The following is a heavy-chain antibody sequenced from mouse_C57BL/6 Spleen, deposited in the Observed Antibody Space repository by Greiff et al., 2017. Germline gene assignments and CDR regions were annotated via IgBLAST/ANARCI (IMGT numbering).Heavy chain of an antibody. Sequence: VQLQQSGPELVKPGASVKISCKASGYSFTSSYIHWVKQRPGQGLEWIGWIYPGSGNTKYNEKFKGKATLTADTSSSTAYMQLSSLTSEDSAVYYCARDSNYCMDYWGQGTSVTVSS. CDR1: GYSFTSSY. D-gene: IGHD2-5*01. V-gene: IGHV1-66*01. CDR2: IYPGSGNT. CDR3: ARDSNYCMDY. J-gene: IGHJ4*01.